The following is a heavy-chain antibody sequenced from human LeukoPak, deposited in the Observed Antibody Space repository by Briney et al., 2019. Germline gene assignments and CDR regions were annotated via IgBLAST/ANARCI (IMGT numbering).Heavy chain of an antibody. CDR1: GFTLSSYS. D-gene: IGHD2/OR15-2a*01. V-gene: IGHV3-23*01. Sequence: GGSLRLSCAASGFTLSSYSMNWVRQAPGKGLEWVSGISGSGGSTYYADSVKGRFTISRDNSNNTLYLQMTSLRAEDTAVYYCAKDQRFALSNYDYWGQGTLVTVSS. J-gene: IGHJ4*01. CDR2: ISGSGGST. CDR3: AKDQRFALSNYDY.